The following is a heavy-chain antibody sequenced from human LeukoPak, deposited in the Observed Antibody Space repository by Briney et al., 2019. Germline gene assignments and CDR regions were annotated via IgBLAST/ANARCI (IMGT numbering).Heavy chain of an antibody. V-gene: IGHV4-34*01. D-gene: IGHD5-18*01. CDR3: ARGGYSYGRRSYYFDY. CDR2: INHSGST. J-gene: IGHJ4*02. Sequence: TSETLSLTCAVYGGSFSGYYWSWIRQPPGKGLEWIGEINHSGSTNYNPSPKSRVTISVDTSKNQFSLKLSSVTAADTAVYYCARGGYSYGRRSYYFDYWGQGTLVTVSS. CDR1: GGSFSGYY.